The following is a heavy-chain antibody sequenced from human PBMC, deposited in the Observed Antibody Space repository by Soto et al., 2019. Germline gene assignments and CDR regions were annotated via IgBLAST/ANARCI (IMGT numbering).Heavy chain of an antibody. V-gene: IGHV1-18*04. D-gene: IGHD1-1*01. J-gene: IGHJ6*02. CDR1: GYTFSRYG. CDR2: ISAYNGNT. Sequence: ASLKVYCKASGYTFSRYGISWVRQAPGQGLEWMGWISAYNGNTNYAQKLQGRVTMTTDTSTSTAYMELRSLRSDDTAVYYCARETGISSYYYYGMDVWGQGTTVTVSS. CDR3: ARETGISSYYYYGMDV.